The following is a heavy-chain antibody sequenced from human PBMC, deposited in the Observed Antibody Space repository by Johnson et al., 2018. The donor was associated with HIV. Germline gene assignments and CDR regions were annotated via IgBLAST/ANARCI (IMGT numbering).Heavy chain of an antibody. V-gene: IGHV3-20*04. D-gene: IGHD3-10*01. CDR3: AREGGGFREFGGFDI. CDR2: INWNGGGT. Sequence: VLLVESGGGVVRPGGSLRLSCAASGFTFDDYGLSWVRQAPGKGLEWVSGINWNGGGTGYADSVKGRFPISRDNAKNSLYLQMNSLRAEDTALYYCAREGGGFREFGGFDIWGQGTMVTVSS. CDR1: GFTFDDYG. J-gene: IGHJ3*02.